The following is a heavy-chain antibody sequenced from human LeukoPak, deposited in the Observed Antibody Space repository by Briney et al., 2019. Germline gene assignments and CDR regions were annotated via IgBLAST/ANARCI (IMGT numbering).Heavy chain of an antibody. V-gene: IGHV3-11*01. Sequence: PGGSLRLSCAASGFTFSDYYMSWIRRAPGKGLEWLSYISSSGSTIYYADSVKGRFTISRDNAKNSLYLQMNSLRAEDTAVYYCARDRGYYDNSGFHYFDYWGQGTLVTVSS. D-gene: IGHD3-22*01. CDR2: ISSSGSTI. CDR3: ARDRGYYDNSGFHYFDY. J-gene: IGHJ4*02. CDR1: GFTFSDYY.